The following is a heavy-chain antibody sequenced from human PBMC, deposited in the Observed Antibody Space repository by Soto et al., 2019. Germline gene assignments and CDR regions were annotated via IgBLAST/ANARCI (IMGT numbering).Heavy chain of an antibody. CDR3: ARDGPHSGSSIYYYYGMDV. J-gene: IGHJ6*02. CDR2: ISAYNGNT. Sequence: ASVKVSCKASGYTFTSYGISWVRQAPGQGLEWMGWISAYNGNTNYAQKLQGRVTMTTDTSTSTAYMELRSLRSDDTAVYYCARDGPHSGSSIYYYYGMDVWGQGTTVTVSS. D-gene: IGHD1-26*01. V-gene: IGHV1-18*01. CDR1: GYTFTSYG.